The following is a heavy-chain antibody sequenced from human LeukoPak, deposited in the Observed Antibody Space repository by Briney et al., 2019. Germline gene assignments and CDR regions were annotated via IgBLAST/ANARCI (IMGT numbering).Heavy chain of an antibody. Sequence: ASVKVSCKASGYTFTSNYIHWVRQAPGQGLEWMGIINPSAGSTSYAQKFQGRVTMTRDTSTSTVYMELSSLRSEDTAVYYCARESVRGVLDIWGQGTMVTVSS. CDR2: INPSAGST. J-gene: IGHJ3*02. V-gene: IGHV1-46*01. CDR1: GYTFTSNY. CDR3: ARESVRGVLDI. D-gene: IGHD3-10*02.